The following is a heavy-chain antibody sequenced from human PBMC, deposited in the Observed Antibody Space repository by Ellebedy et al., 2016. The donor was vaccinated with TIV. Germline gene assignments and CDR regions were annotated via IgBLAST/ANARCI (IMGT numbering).Heavy chain of an antibody. D-gene: IGHD6-19*01. CDR2: IYYTGST. CDR1: GGSITDYY. CDR3: ARAVETSGPLYYFDY. V-gene: IGHV4-59*01. J-gene: IGHJ4*02. Sequence: SETLSLTCTVSGGSITDYYWGWIRQPPGKGLEWIGYIYYTGSTNYNVSLESRVSISVDTSNNLFALKLSSVTAADTAVYYCARAVETSGPLYYFDYWGQGTLVTVSS.